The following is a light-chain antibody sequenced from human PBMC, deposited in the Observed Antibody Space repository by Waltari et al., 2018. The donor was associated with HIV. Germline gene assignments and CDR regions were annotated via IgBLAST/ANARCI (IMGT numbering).Light chain of an antibody. Sequence: EIVLKQSPATLSLSPGERATLSCRASPSVSSYLAWYQQKPGQTPRLLIYDASNRATGIPARFSGSGSGTDFTLTISSLEPEDFAVYYCQQRSNWPPTFGGGTKLEIK. CDR2: DAS. V-gene: IGKV3-11*01. CDR1: PSVSSY. CDR3: QQRSNWPPT. J-gene: IGKJ4*01.